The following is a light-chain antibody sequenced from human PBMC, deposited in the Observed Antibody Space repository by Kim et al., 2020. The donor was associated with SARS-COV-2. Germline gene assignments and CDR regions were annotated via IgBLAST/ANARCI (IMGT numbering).Light chain of an antibody. CDR3: QQSYDTLMYT. CDR2: AAS. CDR1: QGISNF. V-gene: IGKV1-39*01. Sequence: PPAPAPSGGDRGTLTCRASQGISNFLNWYQHKPGKAPKLLISAASTLQSGAPSRFTGSGSGTDFTLTITTVQPDDSATYYCQQSYDTLMYTFGQGTKLEI. J-gene: IGKJ2*01.